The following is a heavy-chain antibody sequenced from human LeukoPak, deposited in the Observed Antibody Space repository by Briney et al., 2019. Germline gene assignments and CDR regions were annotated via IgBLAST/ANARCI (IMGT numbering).Heavy chain of an antibody. V-gene: IGHV4-59*08. D-gene: IGHD3-10*01. Sequence: SETLSLTCTVSGGSISNYYWSWIRQPPGKGLEWIGYIYYSGSTNYNPSLKSRVTISVDTSKNQFSLKLSSVTAADTAVYYCARVMGGFGELSAWFDPWGQGTLVTVSS. CDR2: IYYSGST. CDR3: ARVMGGFGELSAWFDP. CDR1: GGSISNYY. J-gene: IGHJ5*02.